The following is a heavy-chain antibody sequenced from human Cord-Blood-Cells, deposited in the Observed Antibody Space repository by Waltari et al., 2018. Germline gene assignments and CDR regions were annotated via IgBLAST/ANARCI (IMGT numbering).Heavy chain of an antibody. V-gene: IGHV3-21*01. Sequence: EVQLVESGGGLVKPGGSLRLSCAASGFTFSSYSMNRVRQAPGEELELVSSISSGSSDICEADSVKGRFTIAIDNAKNSLYLQTNSRRAEDTAVYYCARDRGEGDYFDYWGQGTLVTVSS. CDR1: GFTFSSYS. J-gene: IGHJ4*02. CDR3: ARDRGEGDYFDY. D-gene: IGHD3-10*01. CDR2: ISSGSSDI.